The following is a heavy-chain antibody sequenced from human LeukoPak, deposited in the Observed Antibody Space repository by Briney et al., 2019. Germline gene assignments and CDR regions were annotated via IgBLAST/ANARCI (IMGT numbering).Heavy chain of an antibody. CDR1: GGSISSYY. V-gene: IGHV4-59*08. D-gene: IGHD3-10*01. CDR3: ARLPGISAGNFDY. CDR2: IYYSGST. J-gene: IGHJ4*02. Sequence: SETLSLTCTVSGGSISSYYWSWIRQPPGKGLEWIGYIYYSGSTKYNPSLKCRVTISVDTSKNQFSLKLSSVTAADTAVYYCARLPGISAGNFDYWGQGTLVTVSS.